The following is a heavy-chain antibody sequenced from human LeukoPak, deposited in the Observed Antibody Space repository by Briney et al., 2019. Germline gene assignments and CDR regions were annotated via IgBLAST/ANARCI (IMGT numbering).Heavy chain of an antibody. Sequence: ASVKVSCKASGYTFTGYYMHWVRQAPGQGLEWMGRINPNSGGTNYAQKFQGRVTMTRDTSTSTVYMELSSLRSEDTAVYYCARDGNDYYDSSGYTGGHFDYWGQGTLVTVSS. V-gene: IGHV1-2*06. CDR2: INPNSGGT. D-gene: IGHD3-22*01. J-gene: IGHJ4*02. CDR1: GYTFTGYY. CDR3: ARDGNDYYDSSGYTGGHFDY.